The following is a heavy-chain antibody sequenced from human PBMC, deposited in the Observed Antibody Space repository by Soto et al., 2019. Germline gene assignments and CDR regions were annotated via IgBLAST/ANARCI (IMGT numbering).Heavy chain of an antibody. V-gene: IGHV3-53*01. CDR3: AIGTRYYYYYGMDV. CDR1: GFTVSGNY. CDR2: IYSGGST. Sequence: GGSLSLSCAASGFTVSGNYMSWVRQAPGKGLEWVSVIYSGGSTYYADSVKGRFTISRDNSKNTLYLQMNSLRAEDTAVYYCAIGTRYYYYYGMDVWGQGTTVTVSS. J-gene: IGHJ6*02.